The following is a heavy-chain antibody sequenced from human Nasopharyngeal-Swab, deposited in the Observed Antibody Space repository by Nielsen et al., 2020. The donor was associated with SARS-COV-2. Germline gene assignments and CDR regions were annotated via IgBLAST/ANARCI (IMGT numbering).Heavy chain of an antibody. D-gene: IGHD2-15*01. Sequence: SETLSLTCTVYGGSFSGYYWSWIRQPPGKGLEWIGYIYYSGSTNYNPSVKSRVTISVDTSKNQFSLKLSSVTAADTAVYYCARVLTRNLVVALVLDAFDIWGQGTMVTVSS. J-gene: IGHJ3*02. CDR2: IYYSGST. CDR3: ARVLTRNLVVALVLDAFDI. V-gene: IGHV4-59*12. CDR1: GGSFSGYY.